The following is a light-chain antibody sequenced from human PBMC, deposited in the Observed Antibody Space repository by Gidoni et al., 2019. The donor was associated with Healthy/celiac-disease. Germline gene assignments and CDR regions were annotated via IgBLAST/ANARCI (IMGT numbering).Light chain of an antibody. CDR1: QSVSSN. V-gene: IGKV3-15*01. CDR3: QQYNNWPPIT. CDR2: GAS. Sequence: DIVITQSPATLSVSPGERATISCRASQSVSSNLAWYQQKPGQAPRLLIYGASTRATGIPARFSGSGSGTEFTLTISSLQSEDFAVYFCQQYNNWPPITFGQGTRLEIK. J-gene: IGKJ5*01.